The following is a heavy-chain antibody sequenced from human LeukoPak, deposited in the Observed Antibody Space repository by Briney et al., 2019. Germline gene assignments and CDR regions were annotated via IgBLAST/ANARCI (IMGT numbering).Heavy chain of an antibody. J-gene: IGHJ4*02. Sequence: ASVKVPCKASGYTFTSYGISWVRQAPGQGLEWMGWISAYNGNTNYAQKLQGRVTMTTDTSTSTAYMELRSLRSDDTAVYYCARSYYDFWSGYYAHDYWGQGTLVTVSS. CDR1: GYTFTSYG. CDR3: ARSYYDFWSGYYAHDY. V-gene: IGHV1-18*01. CDR2: ISAYNGNT. D-gene: IGHD3-3*01.